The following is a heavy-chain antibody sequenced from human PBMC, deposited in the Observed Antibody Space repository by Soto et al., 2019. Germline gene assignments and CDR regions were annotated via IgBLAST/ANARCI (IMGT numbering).Heavy chain of an antibody. CDR1: GGSISSYY. J-gene: IGHJ4*02. CDR2: SYYSGST. V-gene: IGHV4-59*01. Sequence: PSETLSLTCTVAGGSISSYYWSCIRQPPGKGLEWIGYSYYSGSTNYNPSVKDRFTISRDNSKNTLSLQMNSLRAEDTGVYYCAKEYTQYRSTSLDYWGQGTLVTVSS. D-gene: IGHD6-6*01. CDR3: AKEYTQYRSTSLDY.